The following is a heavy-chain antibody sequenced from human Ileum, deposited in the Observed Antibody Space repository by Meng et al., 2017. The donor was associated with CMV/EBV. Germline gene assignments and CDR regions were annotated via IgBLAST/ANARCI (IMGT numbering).Heavy chain of an antibody. Sequence: SCKASGYTFTDYYMHWVRQAPGQGLEWMGWINPNSGGTNYAQKFQGRVTMTRDTSISTAYMELSRLRSDDTAVYYCARTTTVEIMAEWGQGTLVTVSS. J-gene: IGHJ4*02. V-gene: IGHV1-2*02. CDR3: ARTTTVEIMAE. CDR2: INPNSGGT. CDR1: GYTFTDYY. D-gene: IGHD5-12*01.